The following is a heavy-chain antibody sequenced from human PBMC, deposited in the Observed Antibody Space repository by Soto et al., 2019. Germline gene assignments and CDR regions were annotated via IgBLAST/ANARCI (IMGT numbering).Heavy chain of an antibody. J-gene: IGHJ4*02. Sequence: ASAKVSCKASGDTFTSYYMHWVRHSPGQGLEWMGIINPSGGSTSYAQKFQGRVTMTRDTSTSTVYMELSSLRSEDTAVYSCARREYSSSVGFDYWGQGTLVTVSS. D-gene: IGHD6-6*01. V-gene: IGHV1-46*01. CDR1: GDTFTSYY. CDR2: INPSGGST. CDR3: ARREYSSSVGFDY.